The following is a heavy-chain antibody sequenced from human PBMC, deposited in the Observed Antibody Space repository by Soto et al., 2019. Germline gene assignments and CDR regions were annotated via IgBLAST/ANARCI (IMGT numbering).Heavy chain of an antibody. CDR2: IYPGDSDT. D-gene: IGHD6-6*01. CDR3: ARLDEYSSSSRYYYYYGMGV. V-gene: IGHV5-51*01. CDR1: GYSFTSYW. J-gene: IGHJ6*02. Sequence: ESRTISCKGSGYSFTSYWVGWVSQLPGKGLEWMGIIYPGDSDTRYSPSFQGQVTISADKSISTAYLQWSSLKASDTAMYYCARLDEYSSSSRYYYYYGMGVWGQGTTVTVSS.